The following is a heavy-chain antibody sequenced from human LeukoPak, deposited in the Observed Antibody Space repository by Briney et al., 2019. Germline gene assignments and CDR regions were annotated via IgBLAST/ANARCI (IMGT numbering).Heavy chain of an antibody. V-gene: IGHV4-39*01. Sequence: SETLSLTCTVSGGSINISDYYWGWIRPPPGKGLEWLGFNSGSTYYSPSLKSRVTISVDTSKNQFSLKLSSVTAADTAVYYCARGSNYGYYYGSGSSQLYYYGMDVWGQGTTVTVSS. J-gene: IGHJ6*02. CDR1: GGSINISDYY. CDR3: ARGSNYGYYYGSGSSQLYYYGMDV. D-gene: IGHD3-10*01. CDR2: NSGST.